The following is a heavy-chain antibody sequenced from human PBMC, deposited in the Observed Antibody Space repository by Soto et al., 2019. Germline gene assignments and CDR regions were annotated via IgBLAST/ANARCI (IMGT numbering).Heavy chain of an antibody. J-gene: IGHJ6*02. D-gene: IGHD2-2*01. Sequence: EVQLVESGGGLVQPGGSLRLSCAASGFTFSSYSMNWVRQAPGKGLEWVSYISSSSTTIYYADSVKGRFTISRDNAKNSLYLQMNSLRDEDTAVYYCARDYTTVSTSGTYYYYVMDVWGQGTTVTVSS. CDR1: GFTFSSYS. CDR3: ARDYTTVSTSGTYYYYVMDV. CDR2: ISSSSTTI. V-gene: IGHV3-48*02.